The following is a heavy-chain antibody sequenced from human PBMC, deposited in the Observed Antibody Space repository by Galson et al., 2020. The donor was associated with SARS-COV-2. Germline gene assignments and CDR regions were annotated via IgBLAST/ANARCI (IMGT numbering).Heavy chain of an antibody. CDR2: ISYDETNE. CDR3: ARDIKRGSGWSGSTEKGYHYYALDV. V-gene: IGHV3-30*04. D-gene: IGHD6-19*01. CDR1: GFTFSHYP. Sequence: GESLKISCAASGFTFSHYPMHWVRQTPGKGLDWVAVISYDETNEYYADSVKGRFTVSRDNSKNTLFLQMNSLRRDDTAVYYCARDIKRGSGWSGSTEKGYHYYALDVWGQGTPVTVSS. J-gene: IGHJ6*02.